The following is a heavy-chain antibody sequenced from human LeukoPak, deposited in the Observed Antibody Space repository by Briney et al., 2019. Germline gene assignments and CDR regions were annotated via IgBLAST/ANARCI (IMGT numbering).Heavy chain of an antibody. CDR2: IYYSGST. CDR3: ARGGVEDYVWGSYRYYFDY. V-gene: IGHV4-31*03. CDR1: GGSISGGAYY. J-gene: IGHJ4*02. D-gene: IGHD3-16*02. Sequence: PSQTLSLTCTVSGGSISGGAYYWTWIRQHPGKGLEWIGYIYYSGSTYYNASLKSRVTISVDTSKNQFSLKLNSVTAADTAAYYCARGGVEDYVWGSYRYYFDYWGQGTLVTVSS.